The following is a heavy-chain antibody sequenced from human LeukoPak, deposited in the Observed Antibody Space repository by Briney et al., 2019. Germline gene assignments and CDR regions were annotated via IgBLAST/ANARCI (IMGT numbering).Heavy chain of an antibody. D-gene: IGHD3-10*02. Sequence: GASVKVSCKASGYTFTGYYMHWVRQAPGQGLEWMGWINPNSGGTNYAQKLQGRVTMTTDTSTTTAYMELRSLRSDDTAVYYCARGLGSGSYYFPGHYYYYVGVWGKGTTVTISS. V-gene: IGHV1-2*02. CDR1: GYTFTGYY. J-gene: IGHJ6*03. CDR2: INPNSGGT. CDR3: ARGLGSGSYYFPGHYYYYVGV.